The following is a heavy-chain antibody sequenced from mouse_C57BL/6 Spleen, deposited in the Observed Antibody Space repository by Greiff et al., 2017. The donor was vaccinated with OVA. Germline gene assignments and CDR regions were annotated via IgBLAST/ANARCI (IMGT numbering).Heavy chain of an antibody. CDR2: INYDGSST. J-gene: IGHJ2*01. CDR1: GFTFSDYY. D-gene: IGHD2-2*01. V-gene: IGHV5-16*01. CDR3: ARVVGYFDY. Sequence: DVKLVESEGGLVQPGSSMKLSCTASGFTFSDYYMAWVRQVPEKGLEWVANINYDGSSTYYLDSLKSRFIISRDNAKNILYLQMSSLKSEYTATYYCARVVGYFDYWGQGTTLTVSS.